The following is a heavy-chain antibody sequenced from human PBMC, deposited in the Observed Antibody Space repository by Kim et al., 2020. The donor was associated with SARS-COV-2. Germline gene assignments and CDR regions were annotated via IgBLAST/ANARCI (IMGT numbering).Heavy chain of an antibody. CDR3: ARGPHSTTWY. CDR1: GDSISSSRYY. Sequence: SETLSLTCTVSGDSISSSRYYWGWIRQPPGKGLEWIGSLYYTGSSYYNLSLKSRVSMSLDTSRNQFSQHLTSVTAADTAVYYCARGPHSTTWY. J-gene: IGHJ2*01. V-gene: IGHV4-39*07. D-gene: IGHD6-13*01. CDR2: LYYTGSS.